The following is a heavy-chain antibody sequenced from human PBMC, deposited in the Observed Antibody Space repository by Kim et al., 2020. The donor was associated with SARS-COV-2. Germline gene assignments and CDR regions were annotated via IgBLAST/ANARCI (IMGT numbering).Heavy chain of an antibody. J-gene: IGHJ6*02. V-gene: IGHV4-31*03. Sequence: SETLSLTCTVSGGSISSGGYYWSWIRQHPGKGLEWIGYIYYSGSTYYNPSLKSRVTISVDTSKNQFSLKLSSVTAADTAVYYCARDSVEMATIGYYYGMDVWGQGTTVTVSS. CDR3: ARDSVEMATIGYYYGMDV. CDR2: IYYSGST. CDR1: GGSISSGGYY. D-gene: IGHD5-12*01.